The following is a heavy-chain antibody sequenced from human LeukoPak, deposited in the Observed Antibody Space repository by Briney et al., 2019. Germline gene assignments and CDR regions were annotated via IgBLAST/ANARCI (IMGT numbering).Heavy chain of an antibody. V-gene: IGHV4-61*02. CDR3: ARERANYYGSGPAQRYYYYMDV. CDR1: GGPVISGTYY. D-gene: IGHD3-10*01. Sequence: SQTLSLTCTVSGGPVISGTYYWTWIRQPAGKGLEWIGRIYTSGTPNYNPSLKSRVTISLDTSKNQFSLKLSAVTAADTAVYYCARERANYYGSGPAQRYYYYMDVWGKGTTVTISS. CDR2: IYTSGTP. J-gene: IGHJ6*03.